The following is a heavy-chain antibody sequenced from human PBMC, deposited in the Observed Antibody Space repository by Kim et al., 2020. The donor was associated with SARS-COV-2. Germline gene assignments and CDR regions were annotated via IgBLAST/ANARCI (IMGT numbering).Heavy chain of an antibody. CDR3: ARDSAVVVVAAPWDYFDY. V-gene: IGHV3-21*01. J-gene: IGHJ4*02. CDR1: GLTFTSHS. Sequence: GGSLRLSCAVSGLTFTSHSMNWVRQAPGKGLEWVSSISSSSSYIYYADSVKGRLTIPRDNATNSLYLQMNSLRAEDTAVYYCARDSAVVVVAAPWDYFDYWGQGTLVTVSS. CDR2: ISSSSSYI. D-gene: IGHD2-15*01.